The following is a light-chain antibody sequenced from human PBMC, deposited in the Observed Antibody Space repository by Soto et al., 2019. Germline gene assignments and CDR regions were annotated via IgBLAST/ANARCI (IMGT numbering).Light chain of an antibody. Sequence: AIQLTQSPSSLSASVGDRITITCRASQGISSYLAWYQQKPGKAPKLLIYDASSLESGVPSRFSGSGSGTEFTLTISSLQPDDFATYYCQQYNSYPITFGQGTRLEI. J-gene: IGKJ5*01. CDR2: DAS. CDR3: QQYNSYPIT. CDR1: QGISSY. V-gene: IGKV1-13*02.